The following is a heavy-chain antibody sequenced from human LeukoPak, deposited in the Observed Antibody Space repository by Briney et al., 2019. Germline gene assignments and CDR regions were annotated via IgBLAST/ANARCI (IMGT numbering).Heavy chain of an antibody. D-gene: IGHD1-26*01. J-gene: IGHJ4*02. Sequence: GGSLRLSCAASGFTFSSYWMSWVRQAPGKGLEWVANIKQDGSEKYYVDSVKGRFTISRDNAKNSLYLQMNSLRAEDTAVYYCARQAVHWELSQMDYWGQGTLVTVSS. CDR2: IKQDGSEK. V-gene: IGHV3-7*01. CDR3: ARQAVHWELSQMDY. CDR1: GFTFSSYW.